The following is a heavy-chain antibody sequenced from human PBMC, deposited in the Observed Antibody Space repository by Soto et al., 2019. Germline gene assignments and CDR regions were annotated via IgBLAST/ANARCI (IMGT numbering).Heavy chain of an antibody. J-gene: IGHJ4*02. V-gene: IGHV1-18*01. D-gene: IGHD6-13*01. Sequence: QDQLVQSGAEVKKPGASVKVSCKASGYTFTSYGSSWVRQAPGQGLEWMGWISAYNGNTNYAQKLQGRVTMTTDTSTRTANMELRSLRSDDPAVYSCARESSSSCHYYWGQGTLVTVSS. CDR3: ARESSSSCHYY. CDR2: ISAYNGNT. CDR1: GYTFTSYG.